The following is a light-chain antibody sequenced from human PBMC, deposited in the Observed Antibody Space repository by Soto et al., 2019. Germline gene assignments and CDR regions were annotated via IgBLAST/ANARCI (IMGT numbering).Light chain of an antibody. CDR1: QNIYSN. J-gene: IGKJ1*01. CDR2: RAS. V-gene: IGKV3-15*01. Sequence: ILMTQSPASLSVSPGERATLSCRASQNIYSNIAWYQQRPGQAPRLLIYRASTRATGVPARFSGSGSGTEVNLTIRRLQSEDFTVLSCPPYPNLWAFGQGTKVEIK. CDR3: PPYPNLWA.